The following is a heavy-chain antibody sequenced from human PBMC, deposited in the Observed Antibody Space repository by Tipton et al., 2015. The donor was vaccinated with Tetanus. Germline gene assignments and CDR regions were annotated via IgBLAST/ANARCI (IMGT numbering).Heavy chain of an antibody. D-gene: IGHD3-3*01. J-gene: IGHJ4*02. V-gene: IGHV4-39*01. Sequence: TLSLTCIVSGVSIADNSNYWGWIRQPPGKGLEWIGSIYFSGDTYSNPSLKSRVTMSVDTSRNQFSLRLSSVTAADTAVYYCARHNSGYFTFFDYWGQGTLVTVSS. CDR2: IYFSGDT. CDR3: ARHNSGYFTFFDY. CDR1: GVSIADNSNY.